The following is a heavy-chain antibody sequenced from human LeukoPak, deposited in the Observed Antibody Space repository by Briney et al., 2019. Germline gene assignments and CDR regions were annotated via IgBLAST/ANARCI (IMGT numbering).Heavy chain of an antibody. CDR2: FNNSGTT. J-gene: IGHJ6*03. CDR1: GVIFSGYY. CDR3: ASSRGYTSGLWYYYMDV. V-gene: IGHV4-34*01. D-gene: IGHD6-25*01. Sequence: SETLCLTCAASGVIFSGYYWSWIRQPPWPGLRWFVDFNNSGTTNYNPSLNGRVTISIDTSKNQFSLKLSSVTAADTAVYYCASSRGYTSGLWYYYMDVWGKGTTVTVSS.